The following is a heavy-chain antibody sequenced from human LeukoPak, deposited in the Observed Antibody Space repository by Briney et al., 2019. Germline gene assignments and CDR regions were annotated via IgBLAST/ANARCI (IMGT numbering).Heavy chain of an antibody. V-gene: IGHV3-30*02. CDR1: GFTFSSYG. CDR3: AKDVGFLEWLFDY. Sequence: PGGSLRLSCAASGFTFSSYGMHWVRQAPGKGLEWVAFIRYDGSNKYYADSVKGRFTISRDNSKNTLYLQMNSLRAEDTAVYYCAKDVGFLEWLFDYWGQGTLVTVSS. D-gene: IGHD3-3*01. CDR2: IRYDGSNK. J-gene: IGHJ4*02.